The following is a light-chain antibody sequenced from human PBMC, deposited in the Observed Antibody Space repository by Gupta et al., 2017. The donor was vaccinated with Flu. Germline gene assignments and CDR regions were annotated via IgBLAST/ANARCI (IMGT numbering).Light chain of an antibody. J-gene: IGKJ2*01. CDR3: QYYGGSTSGYT. V-gene: IGKV3-20*01. CDR2: VSS. CDR1: QSVSSSY. Sequence: IVLTQSPGTLSLSPGERATLSCRASQSVSSSYLAWYQQHPGPAPRLIIDVSSSRATGIPDRVSFSGSGTDFTLTLSSLEPDDFAFDDCQYYGGSTSGYTFGQGTKLEIK.